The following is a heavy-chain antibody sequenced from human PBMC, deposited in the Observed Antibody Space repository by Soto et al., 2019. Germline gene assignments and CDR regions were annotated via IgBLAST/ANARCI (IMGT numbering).Heavy chain of an antibody. Sequence: AALRLSCAASGFTFSTYALTRVRRAPGKGLEWVPSTSGDGFGTYYADSVKGRFTISRDNSKDTLFLQMNSLRAEDTAVYYCAPNMALPGFGLRGQGTTVTVSS. CDR1: GFTFSTYA. D-gene: IGHD3-10*01. V-gene: IGHV3-23*01. CDR3: APNMALPGFGL. CDR2: TSGDGFGT. J-gene: IGHJ6*02.